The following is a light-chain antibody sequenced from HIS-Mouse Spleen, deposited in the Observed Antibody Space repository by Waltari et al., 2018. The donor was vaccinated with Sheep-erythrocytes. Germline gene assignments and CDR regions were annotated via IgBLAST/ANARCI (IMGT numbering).Light chain of an antibody. CDR1: SRDVGSSNL. V-gene: IGLV2-23*01. CDR2: EGS. J-gene: IGLJ2*01. Sequence: QSALTQPASVSGSPGQSITISCTGTSRDVGSSNLFPWYHQHPGKAPKLMIYEGSKRPSGVSNRFSGSKSGNTASLTISGLQAEDEADYYCCSYAGSSTLVFGGGTKLTVL. CDR3: CSYAGSSTLV.